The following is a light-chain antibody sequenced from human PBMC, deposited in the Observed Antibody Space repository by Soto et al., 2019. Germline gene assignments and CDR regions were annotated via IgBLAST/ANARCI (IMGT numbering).Light chain of an antibody. J-gene: IGLJ2*01. CDR1: SSNIGAGYD. V-gene: IGLV1-40*01. CDR2: GNS. Sequence: QSVLTQPPSVSGAPGQRVTISCTGSSSNIGAGYDVHWYQQLPGTAPKLLIYGNSHRPSGVPDRFSGSKSGTSASLAITGLQAGDEADYYCQSYDSSLSGSVVFGGGTKLTVL. CDR3: QSYDSSLSGSVV.